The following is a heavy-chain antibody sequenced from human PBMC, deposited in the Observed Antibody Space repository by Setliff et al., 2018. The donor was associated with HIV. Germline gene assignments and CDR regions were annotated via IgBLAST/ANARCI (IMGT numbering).Heavy chain of an antibody. V-gene: IGHV1-8*02. CDR1: GYTFTSYD. D-gene: IGHD2-2*01. J-gene: IGHJ3*02. CDR3: ARRRSMPNNAFDI. CDR2: MNPNSGNT. Sequence: GASVKVSCKASGYTFTSYDINWVRQATGQGLEWMGWMNPNSGNTGYAQKFQGRVTMTRNTSISTAYMELSPVTAADTAVYYCARRRSMPNNAFDIWGQGTMVTVSS.